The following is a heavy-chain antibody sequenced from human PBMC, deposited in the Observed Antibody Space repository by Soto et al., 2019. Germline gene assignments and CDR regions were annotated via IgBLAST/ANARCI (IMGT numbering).Heavy chain of an antibody. CDR1: VGTFSDYN. Sequence: VQLVQSGAEVTRPGSSVKVSCKAPVGTFSDYNIAWLRPARGQGLEWMGRIIPKLGITNYAHKFQDRVRITADKATSTAYMELTSLRYEDTAVYFCARVEGTRTTNFYHYMDVWGEGTSVTVS. CDR2: IIPKLGIT. V-gene: IGHV1-69*02. J-gene: IGHJ6*03. D-gene: IGHD2-8*01. CDR3: ARVEGTRTTNFYHYMDV.